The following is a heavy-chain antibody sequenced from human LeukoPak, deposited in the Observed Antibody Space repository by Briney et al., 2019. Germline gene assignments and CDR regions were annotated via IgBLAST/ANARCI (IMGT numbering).Heavy chain of an antibody. Sequence: PSETLSLTCTVSGGSISSSSYYWGWIRQPPGKGLEWIGSIYYSGSTYYNPSLKSRVTISVDTSKNQFSLKLSSVTAADTAVYYCAREVWREPPAYDSSGSYFDYWGQGTLVTVSS. CDR1: GGSISSSSYY. D-gene: IGHD3-22*01. CDR2: IYYSGST. J-gene: IGHJ4*02. CDR3: AREVWREPPAYDSSGSYFDY. V-gene: IGHV4-39*07.